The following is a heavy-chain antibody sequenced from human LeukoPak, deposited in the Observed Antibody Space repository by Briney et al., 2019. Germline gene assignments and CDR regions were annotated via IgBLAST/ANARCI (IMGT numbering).Heavy chain of an antibody. Sequence: GGSLRLSCAASGFTFSTYGMHWVRQAPGKGLEWVAVLSFDGSNRHYGDSVKGRFTISRDNSKNTLYLQMSSLGTEDTAVYYCARGTRYDSSGYYSQDLDYWGQGTLVTVSS. CDR2: LSFDGSNR. D-gene: IGHD3-22*01. V-gene: IGHV3-30*03. CDR3: ARGTRYDSSGYYSQDLDY. CDR1: GFTFSTYG. J-gene: IGHJ4*02.